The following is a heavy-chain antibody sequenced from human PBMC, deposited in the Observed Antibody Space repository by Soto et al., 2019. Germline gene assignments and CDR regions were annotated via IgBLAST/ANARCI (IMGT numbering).Heavy chain of an antibody. Sequence: SETLSLTCTVSGGSISSYYWSWIRQPPGKGLEWIGYIYYSGSTNYNPSLKSRVTISVDTSKNQFSLKLSSVTAADTAVYYCARLREGYCSSTSCYADYYYYMDFWGKGTTVTVSS. CDR2: IYYSGST. CDR3: ARLREGYCSSTSCYADYYYYMDF. V-gene: IGHV4-59*08. D-gene: IGHD2-2*01. J-gene: IGHJ6*03. CDR1: GGSISSYY.